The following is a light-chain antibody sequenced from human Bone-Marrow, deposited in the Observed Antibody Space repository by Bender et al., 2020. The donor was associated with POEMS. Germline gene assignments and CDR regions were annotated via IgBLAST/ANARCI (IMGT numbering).Light chain of an antibody. CDR2: EVN. V-gene: IGLV2-14*01. Sequence: QSALTQPASVSGSPGQSITISCTGTGSDIGGYNSVSWFQQHPGKAPELMIYEVNKRPSGVSDRFSGSKSGNTASLTISGIQAEDEADYYCYSYSSGRTPYVFGTGTRVTVL. CDR3: YSYSSGRTPYV. J-gene: IGLJ1*01. CDR1: GSDIGGYNS.